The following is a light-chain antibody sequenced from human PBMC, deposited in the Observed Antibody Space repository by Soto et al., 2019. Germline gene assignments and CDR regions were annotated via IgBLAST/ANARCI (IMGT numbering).Light chain of an antibody. CDR3: AAWDDSLNAVL. CDR1: RSNVASNT. V-gene: IGLV1-44*01. Sequence: QSALTQPPSASGTPGQRVTISCSGSRSNVASNTVNWYQQLPGTAPRVLIYSNNQRPSGVPGRFSGSKTSTSASLAISGLRSEDEGDYYCAAWDDSLNAVLFGGGTKLTVL. J-gene: IGLJ3*02. CDR2: SNN.